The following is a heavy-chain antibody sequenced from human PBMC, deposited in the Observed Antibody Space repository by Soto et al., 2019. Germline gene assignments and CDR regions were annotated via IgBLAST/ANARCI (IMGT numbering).Heavy chain of an antibody. CDR3: AKDTCSTTNCYADY. V-gene: IGHV3-23*01. D-gene: IGHD2-2*01. CDR1: RFTFSNYG. CDR2: ISGSGENI. J-gene: IGHJ4*02. Sequence: GGSLRLSCAASRFTFSNYGMNWVRQAPGKGLEWVAGISGSGENIYYADCGRGRFTISRDNSKNTLYLQMHSLRAEDTALYYCAKDTCSTTNCYADYWGQGTLVTVSS.